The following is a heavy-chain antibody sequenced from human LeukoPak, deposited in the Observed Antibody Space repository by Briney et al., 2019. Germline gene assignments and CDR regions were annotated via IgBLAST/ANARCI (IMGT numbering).Heavy chain of an antibody. CDR1: GFTFSSYE. Sequence: GGSLRLSCAASGFTFSSYEMNWVRQAPWKGLEWVSYISSSGSTIYYADSVKGRFTISRDNAKNSLYLQMNSLRAEDTAVYYCARVRSYYDILTRGDYYYYYMDVWGKGTTVTVSS. CDR2: ISSSGSTI. V-gene: IGHV3-48*03. D-gene: IGHD3-9*01. J-gene: IGHJ6*03. CDR3: ARVRSYYDILTRGDYYYYYMDV.